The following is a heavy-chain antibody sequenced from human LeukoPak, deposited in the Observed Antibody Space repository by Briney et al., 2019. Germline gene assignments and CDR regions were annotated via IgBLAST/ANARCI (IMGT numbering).Heavy chain of an antibody. Sequence: GGSLRLSCAASGFTLSSNYMSWVRQAPGKGLEWVSVIYSGGSTYYADSVKGRFTISRDNSKNTLYLQMNSLRAEDTAVYYCAKWGYYYDRSGYSDTVDYWGQGTLVTVSS. CDR3: AKWGYYYDRSGYSDTVDY. J-gene: IGHJ4*02. CDR2: IYSGGST. V-gene: IGHV3-53*01. D-gene: IGHD3-22*01. CDR1: GFTLSSNY.